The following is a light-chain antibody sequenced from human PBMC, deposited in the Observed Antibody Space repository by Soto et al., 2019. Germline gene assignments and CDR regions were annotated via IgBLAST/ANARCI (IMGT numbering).Light chain of an antibody. J-gene: IGLJ1*01. V-gene: IGLV1-40*01. CDR3: QSYDSRLSAYV. CDR2: TDN. Sequence: QSVLTQPPSVSGALGQRVTISCTGSSSNIGAGYDVHWYQQLPGTAPKLLIYTDNNRPSGVPDRFSGSKSGTTASLAITGLQAEDEADYYCQSYDSRLSAYVFGTGTKVTV. CDR1: SSNIGAGYD.